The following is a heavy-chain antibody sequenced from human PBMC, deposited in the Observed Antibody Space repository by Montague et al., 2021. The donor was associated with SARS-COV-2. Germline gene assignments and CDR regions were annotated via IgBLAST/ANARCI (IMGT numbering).Heavy chain of an antibody. Sequence: SLRLSCAASRFTFISYWMSWVRQAPGKGLEWVANINQDGSEKSYVDSVKGRFTISRDNAKNSLYLQMNSLRAEDTAVYYCARDRLLGGQGTLVTVSS. CDR3: ARDRLL. D-gene: IGHD3-10*01. CDR1: RFTFISYW. J-gene: IGHJ4*02. CDR2: INQDGSEK. V-gene: IGHV3-7*01.